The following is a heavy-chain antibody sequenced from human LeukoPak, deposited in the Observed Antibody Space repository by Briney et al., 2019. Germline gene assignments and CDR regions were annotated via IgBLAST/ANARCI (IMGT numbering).Heavy chain of an antibody. V-gene: IGHV4-34*01. J-gene: IGHJ6*02. D-gene: IGHD3-9*01. CDR2: INHSGST. CDR1: GGSFSGYY. Sequence: SETLSLTCAVYGGSFSGYYWSWIRQPPGRGLEWIGEINHSGSTNYNPSLKSRVTISVDTSKNQFSLKPSSVTAADTAVYYCARVPHLRYFDWLSPPYYYGMDVWGQGTTVTVSS. CDR3: ARVPHLRYFDWLSPPYYYGMDV.